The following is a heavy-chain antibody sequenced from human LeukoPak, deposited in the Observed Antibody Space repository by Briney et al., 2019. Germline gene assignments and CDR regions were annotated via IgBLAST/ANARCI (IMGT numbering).Heavy chain of an antibody. CDR1: GYTLTGYY. CDR2: INPNSGGT. CDR3: ARAGDYYDSSGYSLAPGAFDI. J-gene: IGHJ3*02. Sequence: ASVKDSCKASGYTLTGYYMHWVRQAPGQGLEWMGWINPNSGGTNYAQKFHGRVTMTRDTSISTAYMELSRLRSDDTAVYYCARAGDYYDSSGYSLAPGAFDIWGQGTMVTVSS. D-gene: IGHD3-22*01. V-gene: IGHV1-2*02.